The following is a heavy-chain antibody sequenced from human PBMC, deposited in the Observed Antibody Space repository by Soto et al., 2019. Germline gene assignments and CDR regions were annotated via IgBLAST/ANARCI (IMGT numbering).Heavy chain of an antibody. CDR2: INHSGSN. D-gene: IGHD3-9*01. Sequence: SETLSLTCVVSGGSFSTYYYNWIRQSPGKGLEWIGEINHSGSNNYSPSLKSRVTMSLDTSKNQFSLKLTSVTAADTAVYYCARGGSNDWQVALDIWGQGTRVTVSS. CDR1: GGSFSTYY. V-gene: IGHV4-34*01. CDR3: ARGGSNDWQVALDI. J-gene: IGHJ3*02.